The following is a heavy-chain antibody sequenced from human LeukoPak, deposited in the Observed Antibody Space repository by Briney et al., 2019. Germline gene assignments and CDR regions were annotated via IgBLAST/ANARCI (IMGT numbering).Heavy chain of an antibody. Sequence: SETLSLTCSVAGGSSSFYYWTWIRQSPGKGLEWIGYIHTSGSTNYNPSLKSRVTMSVDTSKNQFSLKLSSVTAADTAVYYCARPGQSSWWVYFNYWARESWSPSPQ. V-gene: IGHV4-4*09. CDR1: GGSSSFYY. CDR2: IHTSGST. J-gene: IGHJ4*02. CDR3: ARPGQSSWWVYFNY. D-gene: IGHD2-15*01.